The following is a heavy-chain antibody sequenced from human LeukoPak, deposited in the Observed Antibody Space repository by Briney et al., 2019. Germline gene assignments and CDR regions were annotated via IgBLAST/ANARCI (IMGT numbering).Heavy chain of an antibody. J-gene: IGHJ4*02. CDR2: IVGSGGST. D-gene: IGHD3-9*01. Sequence: SLRLSCAASGFTFSNYAISWVRQAPGKGVEWVSAIVGSGGSTYYADSVKGRFTISRDNSKNTLFLQMNSLRVEDTARYYCSKWGDYDVLTGYYDSDFWGQGTLVTVSS. V-gene: IGHV3-23*01. CDR1: GFTFSNYA. CDR3: SKWGDYDVLTGYYDSDF.